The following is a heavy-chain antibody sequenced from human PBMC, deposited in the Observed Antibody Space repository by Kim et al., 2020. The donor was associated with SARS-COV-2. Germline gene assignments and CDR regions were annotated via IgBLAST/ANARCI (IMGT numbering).Heavy chain of an antibody. CDR3: ARGGYYGSGSYYSPSFYYGMDV. J-gene: IGHJ6*02. D-gene: IGHD3-10*01. Sequence: SETLSLTCAVYGGSFSGYYWSWIRQPPGKGLEWIGEINHSGSTNYNPSLKSRVTISVDTSKNQFSLKLSSVTAADTAVYYCARGGYYGSGSYYSPSFYYGMDVWGQGTTVTVSS. CDR1: GGSFSGYY. V-gene: IGHV4-34*01. CDR2: INHSGST.